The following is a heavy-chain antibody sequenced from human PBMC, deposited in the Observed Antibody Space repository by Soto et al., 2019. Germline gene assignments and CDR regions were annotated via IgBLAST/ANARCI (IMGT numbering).Heavy chain of an antibody. V-gene: IGHV4-59*01. J-gene: IGHJ5*02. D-gene: IGHD6-25*01. CDR3: ARDEAAGWFDP. CDR2: IYYSGST. Sequence: QVQLQESGPGLVKPSETLSLTCTVSGGSISSYYWSWIRQPPGKGLEWIGYIYYSGSTNYNPSLKSRVTISVDTSKNQFSLKLSSVTAADTAVYCCARDEAAGWFDPWGQGTLVTVSS. CDR1: GGSISSYY.